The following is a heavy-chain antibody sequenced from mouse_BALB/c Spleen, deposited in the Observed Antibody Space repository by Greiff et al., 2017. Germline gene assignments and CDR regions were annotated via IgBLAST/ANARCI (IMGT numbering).Heavy chain of an antibody. V-gene: IGHV5-12-1*01. CDR1: GFAFSSYD. J-gene: IGHJ1*01. D-gene: IGHD1-1*01. CDR2: ISSGGGST. Sequence: EVKVVESGGGLVKPGGSLKLSCAASGFAFSSYDMSWVRQTPEKRLEWVAYISSGGGSTYYPDTVKGRFTISRDNAKNTLYLQMSSLKSEDTAMYYCARHGYYGYWYFDVWGAGTTVTVSS. CDR3: ARHGYYGYWYFDV.